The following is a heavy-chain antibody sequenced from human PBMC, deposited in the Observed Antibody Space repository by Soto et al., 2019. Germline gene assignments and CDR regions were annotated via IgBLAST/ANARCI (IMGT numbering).Heavy chain of an antibody. CDR2: IVVGSGNR. CDR1: GIIFNRSA. J-gene: IGHJ6*02. Sequence: QMQLVQSGPEVKKPGTSVKVSWKSSGIIFNRSAIQWVRQARGQRLEWVGWIVVGSGNRDYAQKFQERVTITSDMSTSTAYMELSSLRSEDTAVYYCAAVQESPYSMGIWGQGTTVTVSS. D-gene: IGHD2-15*01. CDR3: AAVQESPYSMGI. V-gene: IGHV1-58*02.